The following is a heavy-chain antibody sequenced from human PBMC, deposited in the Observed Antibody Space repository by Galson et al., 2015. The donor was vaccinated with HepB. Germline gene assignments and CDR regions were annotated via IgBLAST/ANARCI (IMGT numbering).Heavy chain of an antibody. CDR2: IIPIFGTA. CDR3: ARARPGDGYRSRFSNSGDMDV. D-gene: IGHD5-24*01. V-gene: IGHV1-69*13. CDR1: GGTFSSYA. Sequence: SVKVSCKASGGTFSSYAISWVRQAPGQGLEWMGGIIPIFGTANYAQKFQGRVTITAAESTNTAYMELSSLRSEDTAVYYCARARPGDGYRSRFSNSGDMDVWGPGTTVTVSS. J-gene: IGHJ6*02.